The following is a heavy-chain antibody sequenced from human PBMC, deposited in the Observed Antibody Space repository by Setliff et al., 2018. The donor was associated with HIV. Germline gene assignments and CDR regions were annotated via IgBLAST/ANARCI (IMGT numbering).Heavy chain of an antibody. CDR3: ARRGPYGSGSYGRYYDYYYMDV. CDR1: GGSINSYY. J-gene: IGHJ6*03. V-gene: IGHV4-59*01. D-gene: IGHD3-10*01. CDR2: IHNSGST. Sequence: SQTLSLTCTVSGGSINSYYWSWIRQPPGKRLEWIGYIHNSGSTNYNPSPKSRVTMSVDTSNNQFSLKLTSVTAADTAVYYCARRGPYGSGSYGRYYDYYYMDVWGKGTTVTVS.